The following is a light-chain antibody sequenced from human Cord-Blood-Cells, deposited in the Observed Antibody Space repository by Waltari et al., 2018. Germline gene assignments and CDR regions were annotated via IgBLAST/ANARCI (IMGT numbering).Light chain of an antibody. Sequence: EIVMTQSPATLSVSPGERATLSCRASQSVSSNLAWYQQKPGQAPRLLISGASTRATGIPARFSGSGSGTEFTLTISSLQSEDFAVYYCQQYNNWPPVFGPGTKVDIK. V-gene: IGKV3-15*01. J-gene: IGKJ3*01. CDR2: GAS. CDR1: QSVSSN. CDR3: QQYNNWPPV.